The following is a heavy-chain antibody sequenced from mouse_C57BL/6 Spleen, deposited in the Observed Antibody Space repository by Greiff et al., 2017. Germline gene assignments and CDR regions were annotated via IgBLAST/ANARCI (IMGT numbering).Heavy chain of an antibody. CDR3: ARGGGSGYGRDYFDY. CDR2: IYPGSGST. Sequence: VQLQQPGAELVKPGASVKMSCKASGYTFTSYWITWVKQRPGQGLEWIGDIYPGSGSTNYNEKFKSKATLTVDTSSSTAYMQLSSLTSEDSAVYDCARGGGSGYGRDYFDYWGQGTTLTVSS. V-gene: IGHV1-55*01. D-gene: IGHD3-2*02. J-gene: IGHJ2*01. CDR1: GYTFTSYW.